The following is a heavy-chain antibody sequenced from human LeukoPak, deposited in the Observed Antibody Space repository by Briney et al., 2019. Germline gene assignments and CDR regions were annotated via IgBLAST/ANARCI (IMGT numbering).Heavy chain of an antibody. CDR1: GGSFSGYY. CDR3: ARGRSDIVVVPAAPSYYYYYGMDV. CDR2: INHSGST. J-gene: IGHJ6*02. D-gene: IGHD2-2*01. Sequence: PSETLSLTCAAYGGSFSGYYWSWIRQPPGKGLEWIREINHSGSTNYNPSLKSRVTISVDTSKNQFSLKLSSVTAADTAVYYCARGRSDIVVVPAAPSYYYYYGMDVWGQGTTVTVSS. V-gene: IGHV4-34*01.